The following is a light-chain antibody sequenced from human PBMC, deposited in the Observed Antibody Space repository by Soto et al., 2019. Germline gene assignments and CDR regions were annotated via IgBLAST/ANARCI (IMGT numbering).Light chain of an antibody. CDR3: QRYGSSPT. Sequence: EIVMTQSPATLSVSPGERATLSCRASQSVNSNYLAWYQQKPGQAPRLLIFGAATRAADIPDRFSGSGSGTDFTLTISRLEPEDFAVYYCQRYGSSPTFGQGTKVEIK. J-gene: IGKJ1*01. CDR1: QSVNSNY. CDR2: GAA. V-gene: IGKV3-20*01.